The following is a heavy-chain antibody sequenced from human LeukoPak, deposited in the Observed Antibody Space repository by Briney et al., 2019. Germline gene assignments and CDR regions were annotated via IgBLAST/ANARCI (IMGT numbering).Heavy chain of an antibody. Sequence: GGSLRLSCTVSGLTFRTHSMNWVRQAPGKGLEFISYISSTGNTIYYADSVKGRFTISRDNAKNSLYLQMNSLRAEDTALYYCANPGGYTYGSGTALDIWGQGTMVTVSS. J-gene: IGHJ3*02. CDR3: ANPGGYTYGSGTALDI. CDR1: GLTFRTHS. D-gene: IGHD5-18*01. V-gene: IGHV3-48*01. CDR2: ISSTGNTI.